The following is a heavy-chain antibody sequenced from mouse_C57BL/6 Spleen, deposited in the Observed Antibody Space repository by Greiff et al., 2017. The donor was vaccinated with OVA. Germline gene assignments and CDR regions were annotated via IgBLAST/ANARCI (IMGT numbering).Heavy chain of an antibody. Sequence: QVQLQQPGTELVKPGASVKLSCKASGYTFTSYWMHWVKQRPGQGLEWIGNINPSNGGTNYNEKFKGKATLTVDKSSSTAYMQLSSLTSEDSAVYYCASTVAFRDYAMDYWGQGTSVTVSS. CDR3: ASTVAFRDYAMDY. D-gene: IGHD1-1*01. CDR2: INPSNGGT. CDR1: GYTFTSYW. V-gene: IGHV1-53*01. J-gene: IGHJ4*01.